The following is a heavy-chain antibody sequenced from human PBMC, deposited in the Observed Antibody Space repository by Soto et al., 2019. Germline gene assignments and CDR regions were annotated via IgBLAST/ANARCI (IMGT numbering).Heavy chain of an antibody. CDR3: ARSGRFLEWLENWFDP. D-gene: IGHD3-3*01. J-gene: IGHJ5*02. CDR1: GYTVTNYS. Sequence: ASVKFSCKASGYTVTNYSIHWVRQAPGQRLEWMGWIDAGNGNTKYSQKFQGRVTITRDTSASTAYMELRSLRSDDTAVYYCARSGRFLEWLENWFDPWGQGTLVTVSS. V-gene: IGHV1-3*01. CDR2: IDAGNGNT.